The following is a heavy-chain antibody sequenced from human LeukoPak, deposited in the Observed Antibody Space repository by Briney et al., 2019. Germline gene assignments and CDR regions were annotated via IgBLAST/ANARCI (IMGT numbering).Heavy chain of an antibody. J-gene: IGHJ4*02. Sequence: SETLSLTCTVSGGSISSSSYYWGWIRQPPGKGLEWIGSIYYSGSTYYNPSLKSRVTISIDTSKNQFSLKLSSVTAADTAVYYCARQGGDGYNYYWGQGTLVTVSS. CDR1: GGSISSSSYY. CDR3: ARQGGDGYNYY. V-gene: IGHV4-39*01. D-gene: IGHD5-24*01. CDR2: IYYSGST.